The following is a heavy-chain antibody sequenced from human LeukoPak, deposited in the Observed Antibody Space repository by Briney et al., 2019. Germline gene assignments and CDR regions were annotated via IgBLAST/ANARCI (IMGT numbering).Heavy chain of an antibody. J-gene: IGHJ3*01. V-gene: IGHV3-11*06. D-gene: IGHD4-11*01. CDR1: GFTFSDYY. CDR3: ARGRDYAFDL. CDR2: ISSSSSYT. Sequence: GGSLRLSCAASGFTFSDYYMTWICQAAGKGLEWVSYISSSSSYTNYADSVKGRFTISRDNAKNSLYLQMNSLRAEDTAVYYCARGRDYAFDLWGQGTKVTVSS.